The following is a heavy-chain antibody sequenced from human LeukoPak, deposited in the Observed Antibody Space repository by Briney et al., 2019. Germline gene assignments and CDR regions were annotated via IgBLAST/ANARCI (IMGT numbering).Heavy chain of an antibody. D-gene: IGHD2-2*01. CDR3: AKDPAWSGLGTDY. V-gene: IGHV3-23*01. Sequence: GGSLRLSCTASGFNFGNYAMSWVRQAPGKGLEWVSAISGSGGSTYYADSVKGRFTISRDNSKNTLYLQMNSLRAEDTAVYYCAKDPAWSGLGTDYWGQGTLVTVSS. CDR2: ISGSGGST. CDR1: GFNFGNYA. J-gene: IGHJ4*02.